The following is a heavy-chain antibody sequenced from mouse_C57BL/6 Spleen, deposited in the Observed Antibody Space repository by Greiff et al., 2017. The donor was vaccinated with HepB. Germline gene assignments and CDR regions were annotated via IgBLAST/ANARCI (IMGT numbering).Heavy chain of an antibody. V-gene: IGHV1-80*01. D-gene: IGHD4-1*01. CDR1: GYAFSSYW. CDR2: IYPGDGDT. CDR3: ARGEALTGSYYFDY. J-gene: IGHJ2*01. Sequence: VKLMESGAELVKPGASVKISCKASGYAFSSYWMNWVKQRPGKGLEWIGQIYPGDGDTNYNGKFKGKATLTADKSSSTAYMQLSSLTSEDSAVYFCARGEALTGSYYFDYWGQGTTLTVSS.